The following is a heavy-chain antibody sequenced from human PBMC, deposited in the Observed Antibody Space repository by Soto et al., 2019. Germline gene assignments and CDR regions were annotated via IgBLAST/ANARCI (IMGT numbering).Heavy chain of an antibody. CDR3: AQTGYSYGYSFDY. CDR2: IYYSGST. D-gene: IGHD5-18*01. V-gene: IGHV4-59*01. CDR1: GGTISSYY. Sequence: SETLSLTCTVSGGTISSYYWSWIRQPPGKGLEWIGYIYYSGSTNYNPSLKSRVTISVDTSKNQFSLKLSSVTAADTAVYYCAQTGYSYGYSFDYWGQGTLLTVSS. J-gene: IGHJ4*02.